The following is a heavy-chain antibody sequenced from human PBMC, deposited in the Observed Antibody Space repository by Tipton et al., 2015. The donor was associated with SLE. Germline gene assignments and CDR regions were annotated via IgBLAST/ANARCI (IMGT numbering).Heavy chain of an antibody. CDR3: ARDEYSSGWYGGLWDY. V-gene: IGHV3-30*04. D-gene: IGHD6-19*01. CDR1: GFTFSTYT. Sequence: SLRLSCAASGFTFSTYTFHWVRQAPGKGLEWLTFISYDGSNKYFADSVKGRFTISRDNSKNTLYLQMNSLRAEDTAVYYCARDEYSSGWYGGLWDYWGQGTLVTVSS. CDR2: ISYDGSNK. J-gene: IGHJ4*02.